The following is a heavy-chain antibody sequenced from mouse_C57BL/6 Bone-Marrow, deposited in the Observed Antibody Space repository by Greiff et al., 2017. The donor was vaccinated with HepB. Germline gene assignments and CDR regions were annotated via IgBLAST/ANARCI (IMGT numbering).Heavy chain of an antibody. CDR3: ARTIYYYGSSYFYYAMDY. Sequence: LVKPGASVKISCKASGYAFSSSWMNWVKQRPGKGLEWIGRIYPGDGDTNYNGKFKGKATLTADKSSSTAYRQLSSLTSEDSAVYFCARTIYYYGSSYFYYAMDYWGQGTSVTVSS. CDR1: GYAFSSSW. J-gene: IGHJ4*01. V-gene: IGHV1-82*01. D-gene: IGHD1-1*01. CDR2: IYPGDGDT.